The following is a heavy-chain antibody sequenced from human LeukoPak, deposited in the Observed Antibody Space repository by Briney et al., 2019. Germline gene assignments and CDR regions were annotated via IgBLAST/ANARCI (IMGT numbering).Heavy chain of an antibody. CDR1: GYTFTSYD. CDR2: MNPNSGNT. D-gene: IGHD2-2*01. J-gene: IGHJ6*03. Sequence: GASVKVSCKASGYTFTSYDINWVRQATGQGLEWMGWMNPNSGNTGYAQKFQGRVTMTRNTSISTAYMELSSLRSEDTAVYYCARGSHCSSTSCYYYYYMDVWGKGTTVTVSS. CDR3: ARGSHCSSTSCYYYYYMDV. V-gene: IGHV1-8*01.